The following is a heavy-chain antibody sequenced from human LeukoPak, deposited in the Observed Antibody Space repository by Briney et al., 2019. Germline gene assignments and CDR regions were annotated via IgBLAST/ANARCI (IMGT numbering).Heavy chain of an antibody. CDR2: INTNTGNP. Sequence: ASVKVSCKASGYTFTSYAMNWVRQAPGQGLEWMGWINTNTGNPTYAQGFTGRFVFSLDTSVSTAYLQISSLKAEDTAVYYCAGGSPLLGNTQWLVGEAGDDYWGQGTLVTVSS. D-gene: IGHD6-19*01. CDR3: AGGSPLLGNTQWLVGEAGDDY. V-gene: IGHV7-4-1*02. CDR1: GYTFTSYA. J-gene: IGHJ4*02.